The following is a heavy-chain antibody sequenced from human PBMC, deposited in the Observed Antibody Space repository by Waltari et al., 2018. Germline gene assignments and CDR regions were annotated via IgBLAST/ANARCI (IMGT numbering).Heavy chain of an antibody. Sequence: QVQLQESGPGLVKPSQTLSLTCTVSGGSIISGSYYWSWIRQPAGKGREWIGRIYTSGSTNYTPSHKTRVTISVDTSKNQLSLKLSSVTAADTAVYYCAREGSGYSYAVGRFDYWGQGTLVTVSS. D-gene: IGHD5-18*01. CDR3: AREGSGYSYAVGRFDY. CDR2: IYTSGST. V-gene: IGHV4-61*02. CDR1: GGSIISGSYY. J-gene: IGHJ4*02.